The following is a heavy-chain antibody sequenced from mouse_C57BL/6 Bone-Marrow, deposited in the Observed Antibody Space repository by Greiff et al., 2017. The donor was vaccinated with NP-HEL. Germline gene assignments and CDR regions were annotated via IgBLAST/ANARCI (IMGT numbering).Heavy chain of an antibody. CDR1: GYSITSGYY. V-gene: IGHV3-6*01. CDR2: ISYDGSN. J-gene: IGHJ2*01. CDR3: AKKFTTVDYFDY. D-gene: IGHD1-1*01. Sequence: EVKLQESGPGLVKPSQSLSLTCSVTGYSITSGYYWNWIRQFPGDKLEWMGYISYDGSNNYNPSLKNRISITRDTSKNQFFLKMNSVTTEDTATYCCAKKFTTVDYFDYWGQGTTRTVSS.